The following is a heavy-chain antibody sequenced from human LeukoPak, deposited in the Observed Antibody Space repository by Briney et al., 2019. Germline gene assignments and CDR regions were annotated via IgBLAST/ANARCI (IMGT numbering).Heavy chain of an antibody. CDR2: IYYSGST. CDR3: ARAPHYDILTGYYPPFDY. D-gene: IGHD3-9*01. CDR1: GGSISSYY. V-gene: IGHV4-59*01. Sequence: SETLSLTCTVSGGSISSYYWSWIRQPPGKGLEWIGYIYYSGSTNYNPSLKSRVTISVDTSKNQFSLKLSSVTAADTAVYYCARAPHYDILTGYYPPFDYWGQGTLVTVSS. J-gene: IGHJ4*02.